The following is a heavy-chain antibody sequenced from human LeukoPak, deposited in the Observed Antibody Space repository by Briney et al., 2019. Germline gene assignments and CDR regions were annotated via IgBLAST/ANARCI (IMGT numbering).Heavy chain of an antibody. V-gene: IGHV3-53*04. D-gene: IGHD3-22*01. Sequence: GGSLRLSCAASGFTVSSNYMSWVRQAPGKGLEWVSSIYADGSTYYADSVKGRYTISRHNSNTLYLQMNSLKTAETAVYYCARVRLDYYEIKIDSFDIWGQGTMVTVSS. CDR1: GFTVSSNY. CDR2: IYADGST. CDR3: ARVRLDYYEIKIDSFDI. J-gene: IGHJ3*02.